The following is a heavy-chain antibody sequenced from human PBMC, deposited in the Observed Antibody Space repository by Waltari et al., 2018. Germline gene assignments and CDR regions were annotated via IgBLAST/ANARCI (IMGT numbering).Heavy chain of an antibody. CDR3: ARQEIIVEVTGDGFDI. CDR2: ISHSGTT. CDR1: GGSFSVYY. D-gene: IGHD2-21*02. J-gene: IGHJ3*02. V-gene: IGHV4-34*01. Sequence: QVQLQQWGAGLLKPSETLSLTCAVYGGSFSVYYWSWIRQPPGKGLEGIGEISHSGTTNYNPSLKSRVTISLDTSKNQFSLKLSSVTAADTAVYYCARQEIIVEVTGDGFDIWGQGTMVTVSS.